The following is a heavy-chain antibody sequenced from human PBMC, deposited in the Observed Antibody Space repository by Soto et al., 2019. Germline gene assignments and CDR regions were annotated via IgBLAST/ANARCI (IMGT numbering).Heavy chain of an antibody. J-gene: IGHJ5*02. D-gene: IGHD6-6*01. CDR3: ARKSSSSSWFDP. CDR2: ISTYDGNT. Sequence: QVQLVQSGAEVKKPGASVKVSCKASGYTFFTYGITWVRQAPGQGLEWMGWISTYDGNTDYAQKLQGRVTMPTATSTRTAYMELRSLRSDDTAVYYCARKSSSSSWFDPWGQGALVTVSS. CDR1: GYTFFTYG. V-gene: IGHV1-18*01.